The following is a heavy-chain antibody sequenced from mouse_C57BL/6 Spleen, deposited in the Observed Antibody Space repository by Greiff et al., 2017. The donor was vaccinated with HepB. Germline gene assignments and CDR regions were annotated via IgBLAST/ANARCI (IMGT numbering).Heavy chain of an antibody. Sequence: LVKPGASVKISCQASGYSFTDYNMNWVKQRNGKNLEWIGVINPNYGTTSYNQKFKGKATLTVDQSSSTAYMQLNSLTSEDSAVYYCARCHYGSSHYYFDYWGQGTTLTVSS. D-gene: IGHD1-1*01. V-gene: IGHV1-39*01. J-gene: IGHJ2*01. CDR3: ARCHYGSSHYYFDY. CDR1: GYSFTDYN. CDR2: INPNYGTT.